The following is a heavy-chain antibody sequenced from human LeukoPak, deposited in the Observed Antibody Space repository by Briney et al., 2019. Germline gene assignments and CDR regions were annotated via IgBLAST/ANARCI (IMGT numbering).Heavy chain of an antibody. D-gene: IGHD6-6*01. CDR3: ARGKGRAARLDY. Sequence: SETLSLTCTVSGGSISSGGYYWSWIRQPPGKGLDWIGYIYYSGSTYYNPSLKSRVTMSVDRSNNQFSLKLSSVTAADTAVYYCARGKGRAARLDYWGQGTLVTVSS. CDR2: IYYSGST. CDR1: GGSISSGGYY. J-gene: IGHJ4*02. V-gene: IGHV4-30-2*01.